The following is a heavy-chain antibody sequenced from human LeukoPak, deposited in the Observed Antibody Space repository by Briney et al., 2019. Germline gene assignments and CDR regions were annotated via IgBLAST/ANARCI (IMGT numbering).Heavy chain of an antibody. V-gene: IGHV1-2*02. CDR3: ARYKGVDTATVTGLAN. CDR1: GYTFSDYY. J-gene: IGHJ4*02. Sequence: ASVKVSCKASGYTFSDYYIHWVRQAPGQGLEWMGWLNPNSGGTDYAQKFQGRVTMTRDTSISTAYMELSRLTSDDTAVYYCARYKGVDTATVTGLANWGPGTLVTVSS. D-gene: IGHD5-18*01. CDR2: LNPNSGGT.